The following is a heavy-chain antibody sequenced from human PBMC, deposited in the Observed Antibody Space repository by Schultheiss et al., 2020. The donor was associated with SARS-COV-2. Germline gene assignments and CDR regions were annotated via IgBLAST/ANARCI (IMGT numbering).Heavy chain of an antibody. CDR2: MNPNSGNT. CDR3: AAVFGYSYGWGLDFDY. J-gene: IGHJ4*02. CDR1: GYTFTSYD. D-gene: IGHD5-18*01. V-gene: IGHV1-8*01. Sequence: ASVKVSCKASGYTFTSYDINWVRQATGQGLEWMGWMNPNSGNTGYAQKFQGRVTITRDMSTSTAYMELSSLRSEDTAVYYCAAVFGYSYGWGLDFDYWGQGTLVTVSS.